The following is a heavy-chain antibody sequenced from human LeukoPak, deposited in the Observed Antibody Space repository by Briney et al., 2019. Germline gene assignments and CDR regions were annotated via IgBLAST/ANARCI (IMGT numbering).Heavy chain of an antibody. J-gene: IGHJ4*02. CDR2: IRSKAYGGTT. D-gene: IGHD1-7*01. V-gene: IGHV3-49*04. CDR3: TRASNWNYDY. CDR1: GFTFSSYA. Sequence: GGSLRLSCAASGFTFSSYAMTWVRQAPGKGLEWVGFIRSKAYGGTTEYAASVKGRFTISRDDSKSIAYLQMNSLKTEDTAVYYCTRASNWNYDYWGQGTLVTVSS.